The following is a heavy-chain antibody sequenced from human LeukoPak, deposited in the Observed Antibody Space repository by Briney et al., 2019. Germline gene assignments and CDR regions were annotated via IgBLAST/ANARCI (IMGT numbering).Heavy chain of an antibody. J-gene: IGHJ6*02. Sequence: GGSLRLSCAASGFTFSNFAMSWVRQAPGKGLEWVSTISDSGVNTYYADSVKGRFTISRDNSKNTLYLQMNSLRAEDTAIYYCAKVPYPDYGSWRPPFMDVWGQGTTVAVPS. D-gene: IGHD3-10*01. CDR1: GFTFSNFA. V-gene: IGHV3-23*01. CDR3: AKVPYPDYGSWRPPFMDV. CDR2: ISDSGVNT.